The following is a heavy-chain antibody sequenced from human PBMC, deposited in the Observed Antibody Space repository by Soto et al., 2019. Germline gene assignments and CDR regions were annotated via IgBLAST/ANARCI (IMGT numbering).Heavy chain of an antibody. CDR2: INTFNGNT. CDR1: GYTFSDYG. D-gene: IGHD2-2*01. CDR3: ARGFIPENY. V-gene: IGHV1-18*01. J-gene: IGHJ4*02. Sequence: ASVKVSCKTSGYTFSDYGISWVRQAPGQGLEWMGWINTFNGNTKYELKFQGRVTFSIDTSTRTVFLELTSLKFDDAAVYYCARGFIPENYWGQGTRVTVSS.